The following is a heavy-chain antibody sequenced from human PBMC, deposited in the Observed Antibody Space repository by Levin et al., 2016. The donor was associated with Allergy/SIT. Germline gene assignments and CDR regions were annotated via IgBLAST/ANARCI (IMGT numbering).Heavy chain of an antibody. V-gene: IGHV5-10-1*01. Sequence: KVSCKASGGTFSSYAISWVRQMPGKGLEWMGRIDPSDSYTNYSPSFQGHVTISADKSISTAYLQWSSLKASDTAMYYCARLEMATSLWGQGTLVTVSS. CDR3: ARLEMATSL. D-gene: IGHD5-24*01. CDR2: IDPSDSYT. CDR1: GGTFSSYA. J-gene: IGHJ4*02.